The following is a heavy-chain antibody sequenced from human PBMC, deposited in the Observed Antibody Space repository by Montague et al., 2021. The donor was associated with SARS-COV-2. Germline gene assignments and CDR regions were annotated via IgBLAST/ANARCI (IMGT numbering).Heavy chain of an antibody. CDR3: TSGREGNYNVMDV. D-gene: IGHD1-1*01. Sequence: CAISGDSVTSNSATWDGVRQSPSRGLEWRGRTYYRSKWYNDYAVSVRGRVTINPDTSKNQFSLQLNSVTPEDTAIYYCTSGREGNYNVMDVWGQGTTVTVSS. CDR1: GDSVTSNSAT. J-gene: IGHJ6*02. V-gene: IGHV6-1*01. CDR2: TYYRSKWYN.